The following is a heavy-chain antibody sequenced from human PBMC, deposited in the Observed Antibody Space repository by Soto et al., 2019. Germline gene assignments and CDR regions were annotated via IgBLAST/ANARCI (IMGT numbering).Heavy chain of an antibody. J-gene: IGHJ4*02. CDR3: SRGTYYPQSSGLHADY. CDR2: ISSAGHHQ. V-gene: IGHV3-30*03. CDR1: GFSFNDYA. Sequence: QVQLVESGGGEVQPGGSLRVSCATSGFSFNDYAMYWVRQAPGQGLEWVALISSAGHHQFYLDNLRGRFTVSSDNSKNTLYLQMNSLRPEDTAVYYCSRGTYYPQSSGLHADYWGTGTVVTVSS. D-gene: IGHD3-22*01.